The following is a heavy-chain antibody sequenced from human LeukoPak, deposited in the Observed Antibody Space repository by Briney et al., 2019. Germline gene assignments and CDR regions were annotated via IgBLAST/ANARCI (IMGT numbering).Heavy chain of an antibody. Sequence: PGGSLRLSCAASGFTFSSYAMSWVRQAPGKGLEWVSAISGSGGSTYYADSVKGRFTISRDNSKNTLFLQMSSLRAEDTAVYYCAKDDYHTSGSSAFDIWGQGTMVTVSS. CDR3: AKDDYHTSGSSAFDI. D-gene: IGHD3-10*01. J-gene: IGHJ3*02. V-gene: IGHV3-23*01. CDR1: GFTFSSYA. CDR2: ISGSGGST.